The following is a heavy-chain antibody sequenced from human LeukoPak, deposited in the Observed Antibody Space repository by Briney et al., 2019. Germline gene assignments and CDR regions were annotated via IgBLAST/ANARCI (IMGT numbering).Heavy chain of an antibody. CDR3: ARGNGSSSWVADY. J-gene: IGHJ4*02. CDR2: ISSNGGST. Sequence: PGGSLRLSCAASGFTFSSYAMHLVRQAPGKGLEYVSAISSNGGSTYYAHSVKGNFTISRDNSKNTLYLQMGSPRAEDMAVYYCARGNGSSSWVADYWGQGTLVTVSS. V-gene: IGHV3-64*01. D-gene: IGHD6-13*01. CDR1: GFTFSSYA.